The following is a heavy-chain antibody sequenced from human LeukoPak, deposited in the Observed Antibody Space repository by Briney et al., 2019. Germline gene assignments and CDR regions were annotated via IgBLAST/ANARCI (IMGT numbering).Heavy chain of an antibody. V-gene: IGHV1-18*01. CDR2: ISAYNGNT. Sequence: ASVKVSCKASGYTFTSYGISWVRQAPGQGLEWMGWISAYNGNTNYAQKLQGRVTMTTDTSTSTAYMELRSLRSDDTAVYYCARDVLLYCSGGSCYSYYYYYYMDVWGKGTTVTVSS. D-gene: IGHD2-15*01. J-gene: IGHJ6*03. CDR3: ARDVLLYCSGGSCYSYYYYYYMDV. CDR1: GYTFTSYG.